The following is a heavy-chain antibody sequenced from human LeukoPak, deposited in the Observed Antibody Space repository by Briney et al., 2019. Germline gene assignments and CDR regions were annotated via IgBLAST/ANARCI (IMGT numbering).Heavy chain of an antibody. Sequence: ASVKVSCKASGYTFTSYGISWVRQAPGQGLEWMGWISAWNGNTNYAQKLQGRVTMTTDTATSTAYMDLRSVRSDDTAIYYCARLLGLSINTPVDYWGQGTLVTVSS. CDR1: GYTFTSYG. J-gene: IGHJ4*02. V-gene: IGHV1-18*01. CDR3: ARLLGLSINTPVDY. CDR2: ISAWNGNT. D-gene: IGHD4/OR15-4a*01.